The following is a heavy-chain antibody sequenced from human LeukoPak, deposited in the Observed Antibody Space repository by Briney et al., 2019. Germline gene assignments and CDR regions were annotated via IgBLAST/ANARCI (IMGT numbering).Heavy chain of an antibody. Sequence: SQTLSLTCAISGDSVSSNSAAWNWIRQSPSRGLEWLGRTYYRSKWYNDYAVSVKSRITINPDTSKNQFSLQLNSVTPEDTAVYYCARGKESGYYYDSSGNWFDPWGQGTLVTVSS. J-gene: IGHJ5*02. CDR1: GDSVSSNSAA. D-gene: IGHD3-22*01. V-gene: IGHV6-1*01. CDR3: ARGKESGYYYDSSGNWFDP. CDR2: TYYRSKWYN.